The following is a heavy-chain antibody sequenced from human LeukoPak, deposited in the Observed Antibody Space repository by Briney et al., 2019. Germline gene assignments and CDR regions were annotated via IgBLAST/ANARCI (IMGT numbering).Heavy chain of an antibody. CDR2: IKHSGST. V-gene: IGHV4-34*01. CDR3: ARGSVELELVHVRWFDP. J-gene: IGHJ5*02. D-gene: IGHD1-7*01. Sequence: PSETLSHTCAVYGGSFSGYYWSWIRQPPGKGLEWIGEIKHSGSTNYNPSLKSRVTMSVDTSKNQFSLKLSSVTAADTAVYYCARGSVELELVHVRWFDPWGQGTLVTVSS. CDR1: GGSFSGYY.